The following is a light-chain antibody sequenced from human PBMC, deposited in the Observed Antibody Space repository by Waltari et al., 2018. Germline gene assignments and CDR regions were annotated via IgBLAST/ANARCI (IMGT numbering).Light chain of an antibody. V-gene: IGLV2-23*02. CDR3: CSSMGSAMLV. Sequence: QYALTQPAPVSGSPGQSLTISCSGTSNAIGAYAVVSWYQHHPGKAPKVLVYDVTKRPSGVSDRFSGAKSGNTASLTISGLQADDEADYYCCSSMGSAMLVFGGGTKVTVL. CDR1: SNAIGAYAV. CDR2: DVT. J-gene: IGLJ2*01.